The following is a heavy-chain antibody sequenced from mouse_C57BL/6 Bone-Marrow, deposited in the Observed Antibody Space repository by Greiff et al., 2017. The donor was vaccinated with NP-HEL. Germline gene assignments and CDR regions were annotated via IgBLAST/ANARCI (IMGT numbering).Heavy chain of an antibody. J-gene: IGHJ3*01. V-gene: IGHV1-34*01. CDR1: GYTFTDYY. D-gene: IGHD2-4*01. Sequence: EVKLMESGPELVKPGASVKMSCKASGYTFTDYYMHWVKQSHGKSLEWIGYIYPNNGGNGYKQKFKGKATLTVDKSSSTAYMELRSLTSEDSAVYDCASASWKLRTWFAYWGQGTLVTVSA. CDR3: ASASWKLRTWFAY. CDR2: IYPNNGGN.